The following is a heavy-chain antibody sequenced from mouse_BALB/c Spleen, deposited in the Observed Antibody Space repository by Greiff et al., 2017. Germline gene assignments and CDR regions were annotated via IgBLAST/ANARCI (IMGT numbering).Heavy chain of an antibody. CDR2: IDPYDGGT. CDR3: ARAHYGSYCFDY. V-gene: IGHV1S135*01. Sequence: EVQLQQSGRELEKPGASVKISCTASGYSFTGYNMNWVKQSNGKSLEWIGNIDPYDGGTSYNEKFKGKATLTVDKSSSTLYLQLKTLTAEDTATYYCARAHYGSYCFDYWGQGTTLTVSS. J-gene: IGHJ2*01. D-gene: IGHD1-1*01. CDR1: GYSFTGYN.